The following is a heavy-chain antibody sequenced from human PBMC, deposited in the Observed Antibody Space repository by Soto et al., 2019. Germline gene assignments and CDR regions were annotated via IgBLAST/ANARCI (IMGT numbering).Heavy chain of an antibody. D-gene: IGHD4-17*01. CDR3: AHPRGYGVFDAVDI. CDR2: ITSTGGGT. V-gene: IGHV3-23*01. Sequence: EVQLLETGGGLVQPGGSLSLSCADSGFIFSTYAMNWVRQAPGKGLEWVSAITSTGGGTYYAESVRGRFTISRDNSINTLYLQMSSLRPEDTAVYYCAHPRGYGVFDAVDIWGQGTMVTVSS. J-gene: IGHJ3*02. CDR1: GFIFSTYA.